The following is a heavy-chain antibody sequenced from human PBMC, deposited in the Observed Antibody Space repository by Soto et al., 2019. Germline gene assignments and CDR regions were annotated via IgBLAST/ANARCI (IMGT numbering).Heavy chain of an antibody. CDR1: GFTFSRYG. V-gene: IGHV3-30*18. D-gene: IGHD2-21*02. J-gene: IGHJ4*02. CDR2: ISYDGSNK. Sequence: QVQLVESGGGVVQPGRSLRLSCAASGFTFSRYGMHWVRQAPGKGPAWVAVISYDGSNKYYADSVKGRFTISRDNSQNTLYLQMNSLRAEDTAVYYCAKDKVPVVVTAPFDYWGQGTLVTVSS. CDR3: AKDKVPVVVTAPFDY.